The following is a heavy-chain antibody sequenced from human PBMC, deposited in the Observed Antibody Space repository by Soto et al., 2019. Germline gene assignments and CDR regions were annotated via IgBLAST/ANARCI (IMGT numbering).Heavy chain of an antibody. J-gene: IGHJ4*02. Sequence: GGSLRLSCVASGFTVSSNYMSWVRQAPGKGLEGVSIIYNDGSTYYADSVQGRFTISRDNSKNTLSLQMNSLRAEDTAVYYCASHSGSFDFWGQGTLVTAPQ. CDR3: ASHSGSFDF. CDR2: IYNDGST. CDR1: GFTVSSNY. V-gene: IGHV3-66*04. D-gene: IGHD1-26*01.